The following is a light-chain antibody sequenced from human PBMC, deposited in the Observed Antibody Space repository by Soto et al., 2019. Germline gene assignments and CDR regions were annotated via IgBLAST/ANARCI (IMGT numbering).Light chain of an antibody. CDR2: AST. V-gene: IGLV1-40*01. Sequence: QAVLTQPPSVSGAPGQRVTVSCSGGGTNIGAAYDVQWYQHLPGRAPKLLIYASTTRPSGVPDRFSGSRSGSSASLAITGLRAEDEADYYCSSYTSSSTWVFGGGTKLTVL. J-gene: IGLJ3*02. CDR1: GTNIGAAYD. CDR3: SSYTSSSTWV.